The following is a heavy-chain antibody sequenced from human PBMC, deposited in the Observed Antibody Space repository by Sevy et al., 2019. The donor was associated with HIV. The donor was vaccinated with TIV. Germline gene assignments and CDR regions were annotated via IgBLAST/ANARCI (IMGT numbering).Heavy chain of an antibody. D-gene: IGHD1-26*01. V-gene: IGHV3-23*01. Sequence: GGSLRLSCASSGFTFNSFAMSWVRHIPGKGLEWVSTINGRGGSAYYADSVKGRFTLSRDNSNNTVFLQMNRLRDEDTAVYYCARPTPRIAPSSAAVFDYWGQGTLVTVSS. CDR2: INGRGGSA. J-gene: IGHJ4*02. CDR3: ARPTPRIAPSSAAVFDY. CDR1: GFTFNSFA.